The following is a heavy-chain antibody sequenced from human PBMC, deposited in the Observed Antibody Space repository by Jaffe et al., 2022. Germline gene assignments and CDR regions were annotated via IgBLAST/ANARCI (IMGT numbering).Heavy chain of an antibody. CDR3: ASLLNYYGSGSYSNYMDV. CDR1: GYTFTSYY. Sequence: QVQLVQSGAEVKKPGASVKVSCKASGYTFTSYYMHWVRQAPGQGLEWMGIINPSGGSTSYAQKFQGRVTMTRDTSTSTVYMELSSLRSEDTAVYYCASLLNYYGSGSYSNYMDVWGKGTTVTVSS. V-gene: IGHV1-46*01. CDR2: INPSGGST. J-gene: IGHJ6*03. D-gene: IGHD3-10*01.